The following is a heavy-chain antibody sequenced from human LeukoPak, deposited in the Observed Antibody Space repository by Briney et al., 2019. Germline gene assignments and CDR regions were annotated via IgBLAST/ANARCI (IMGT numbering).Heavy chain of an antibody. V-gene: IGHV1-18*01. CDR1: GYTFTSYG. Sequence: ASVKVSCKASGYTFTSYGFSWVRQAPGQGLEWMGWISAYNGNTNCAQKLQGRVTMTTDTSTSTAYMELRSLRSDDTAVYYCARTYYYDSSGYYYLDLDYWGQGTLVTGSS. CDR3: ARTYYYDSSGYYYLDLDY. CDR2: ISAYNGNT. D-gene: IGHD3-22*01. J-gene: IGHJ4*02.